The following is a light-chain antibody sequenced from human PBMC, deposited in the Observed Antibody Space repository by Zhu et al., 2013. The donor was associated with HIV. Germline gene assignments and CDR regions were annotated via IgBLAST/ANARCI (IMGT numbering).Light chain of an antibody. CDR2: AAS. Sequence: EIVLTQSPGTLSLSPGERATLSCKASQSFSSSYLAWYQHKPGQVPRLLIYAASTRATGIPDRFSGSGSGTDFTLTISSLQSEDSAVYYCQQYDNWLELTFGGGTKVEIK. CDR1: QSFSSSY. V-gene: IGKV3-20*01. CDR3: QQYDNWLELT. J-gene: IGKJ4*01.